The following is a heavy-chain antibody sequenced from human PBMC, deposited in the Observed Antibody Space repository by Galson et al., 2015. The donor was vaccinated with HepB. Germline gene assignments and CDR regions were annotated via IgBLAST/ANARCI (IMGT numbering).Heavy chain of an antibody. V-gene: IGHV1-69*04. CDR2: IIPILGIA. D-gene: IGHD6-19*01. CDR3: ACRIAVAGTVDY. CDR1: GGTFSSYA. J-gene: IGHJ4*02. Sequence: SAKVSCKASGGTFSSYAISWVRQAPGQGLEWMGRIIPILGIANYAQKFQGRVTITADKSTSTAYMELSSLRSEDTAVYYCACRIAVAGTVDYWGQGTLVTVSS.